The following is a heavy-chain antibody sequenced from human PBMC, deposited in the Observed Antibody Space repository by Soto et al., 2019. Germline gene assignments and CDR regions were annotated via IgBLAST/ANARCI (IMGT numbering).Heavy chain of an antibody. CDR2: IYWDDTK. CDR3: AHAYGGRSLY. J-gene: IGHJ4*02. Sequence: QITLKESGPTLVKPTQTLTLTCTFSGFSLPTDRVGVGWIRQPPGKALEWLAVIYWDDTKTYRPSLKSRLTIPKDTSKNQVALTVTDMDPVDTATYYCAHAYGGRSLYWGQGTLVTVSS. V-gene: IGHV2-5*02. CDR1: GFSLPTDRVG. D-gene: IGHD1-26*01.